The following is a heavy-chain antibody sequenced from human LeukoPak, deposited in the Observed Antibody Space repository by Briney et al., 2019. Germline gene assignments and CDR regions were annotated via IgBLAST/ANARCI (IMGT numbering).Heavy chain of an antibody. CDR3: ATGYDSSGYYYSGYFDY. J-gene: IGHJ4*02. D-gene: IGHD3-22*01. Sequence: ASVKVSCKASGYTFTGYGISWVRQAPGQGLEWMGWISAYSGNTNYAQKLQGRVTMTTDTSTSTAYVELRSLRSDDTAVYYCATGYDSSGYYYSGYFDYWGQGTLVTVSS. V-gene: IGHV1-18*01. CDR2: ISAYSGNT. CDR1: GYTFTGYG.